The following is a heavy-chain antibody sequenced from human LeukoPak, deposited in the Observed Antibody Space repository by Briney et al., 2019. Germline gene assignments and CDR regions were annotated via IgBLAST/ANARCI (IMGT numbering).Heavy chain of an antibody. Sequence: ASVKVSCKASGYTFTGYYMHWVRQAPGQGLEWMGWINPNSGGTNYAQKFQGRVTMTRDTSISTAYMELSRLRSDDTAVYYCARNDVGAVAGLRWGQGTMVTVSS. J-gene: IGHJ3*01. D-gene: IGHD6-19*01. V-gene: IGHV1-2*02. CDR3: ARNDVGAVAGLR. CDR2: INPNSGGT. CDR1: GYTFTGYY.